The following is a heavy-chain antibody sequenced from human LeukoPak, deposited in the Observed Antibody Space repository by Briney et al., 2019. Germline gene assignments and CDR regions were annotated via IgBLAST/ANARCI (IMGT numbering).Heavy chain of an antibody. Sequence: ASVKISCKASGYTFTSNHIHCVRQAPGQGLEWMGVINPSGDSTNYAQKFQGRVTVTADESTSTAYMELSSLRSEDTAVYYCARGSGDGSYCSSTSCYWSGMDVWGQGTTVTVSS. V-gene: IGHV1-46*01. D-gene: IGHD2-2*01. J-gene: IGHJ6*02. CDR3: ARGSGDGSYCSSTSCYWSGMDV. CDR2: INPSGDST. CDR1: GYTFTSNH.